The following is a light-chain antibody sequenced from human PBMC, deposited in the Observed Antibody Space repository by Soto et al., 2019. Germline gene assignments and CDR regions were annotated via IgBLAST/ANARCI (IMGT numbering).Light chain of an antibody. Sequence: DIVLTQSPATLSLSPRERATLSCRASQSVSSYLAWYQQKPGQAPRLLSDDASNRATGIPARGSGSGSWTDCTRTISSLEPEDFAVYSGQQRSNWPTTFGQGTRLEIK. CDR2: DAS. CDR3: QQRSNWPTT. CDR1: QSVSSY. J-gene: IGKJ5*01. V-gene: IGKV3-11*01.